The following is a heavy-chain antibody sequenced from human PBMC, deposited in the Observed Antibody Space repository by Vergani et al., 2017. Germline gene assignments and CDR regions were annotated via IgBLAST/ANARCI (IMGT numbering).Heavy chain of an antibody. V-gene: IGHV3-23*01. CDR1: GFTFSSYA. CDR2: ISGSGSNT. J-gene: IGHJ6*02. CDR3: ANARDPNCKGGNCYSYYYGLDL. Sequence: EVQLFESGGNLIQPGGSLRLSCGASGFTFSSYAMTWVRLAPGKGLQWVSAISGSGSNTFYTDSVKGRFTISRDNSKDTLYLQMNSLRVEDTAKYYCANARDPNCKGGNCYSYYYGLDLWGQGTTITVSS. D-gene: IGHD2-21*01.